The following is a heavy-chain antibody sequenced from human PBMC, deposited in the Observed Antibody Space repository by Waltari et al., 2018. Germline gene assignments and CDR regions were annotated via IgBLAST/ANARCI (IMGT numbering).Heavy chain of an antibody. V-gene: IGHV4-59*11. CDR2: TYYSGST. D-gene: IGHD3-22*01. CDR1: GGSISSHY. Sequence: QVQLQESGPGLVKPSETLSLTCTVSGGSISSHYWSWIRQPPGKGLEWIGYTYYSGSTNYNPSLKSRVTISVDTSKNQFSLKLSSVTAADTAVYYCAREFDYYDSSGYYYGGNFDYWGQGTLVTVSS. CDR3: AREFDYYDSSGYYYGGNFDY. J-gene: IGHJ4*02.